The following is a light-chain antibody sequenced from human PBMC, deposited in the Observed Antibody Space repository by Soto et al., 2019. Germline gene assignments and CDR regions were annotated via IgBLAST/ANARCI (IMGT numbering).Light chain of an antibody. Sequence: QSVLTQPASMSGSPGQSITISCTGTSSDIGAYNYVSWYQQHPGKAPKLMIYDVNIRPSGVSNRFSGSKSGNTASLTISGLQAEDEADYYCTSWTTSTTMIFGGGTKVTVL. J-gene: IGLJ2*01. CDR2: DVN. CDR3: TSWTTSTTMI. CDR1: SSDIGAYNY. V-gene: IGLV2-14*03.